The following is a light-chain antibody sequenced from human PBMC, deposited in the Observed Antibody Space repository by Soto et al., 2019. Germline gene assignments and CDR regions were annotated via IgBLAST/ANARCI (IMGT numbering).Light chain of an antibody. CDR3: QKFNSYTPYT. Sequence: AIRLTQSPSSLSASVGDRVTITCRASQGISSALAWYQQKPGKAPKLLIYDVSSLESGVPSRFSGSGSGTDFTLTVSSLQPEDSANYYCQKFNSYTPYTFGQGTKLEIK. CDR2: DVS. CDR1: QGISSA. J-gene: IGKJ2*01. V-gene: IGKV1-13*02.